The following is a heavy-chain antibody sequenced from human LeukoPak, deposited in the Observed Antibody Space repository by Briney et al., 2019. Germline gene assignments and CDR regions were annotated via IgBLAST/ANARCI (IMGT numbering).Heavy chain of an antibody. CDR2: ISPKNGDT. D-gene: IGHD6-19*01. CDR1: GYTFTGYY. J-gene: IGHJ4*02. CDR3: ASPGYSSGWYPY. Sequence: ASMKVSCKTSGYTFTGYYIHWVRQAPGQGLEWMGRISPKNGDTNYAQSFQGRVTMTRDTSISTAYMELIGLRSDDTAVYYCASPGYSSGWYPYWGQGTLVTVSS. V-gene: IGHV1-2*06.